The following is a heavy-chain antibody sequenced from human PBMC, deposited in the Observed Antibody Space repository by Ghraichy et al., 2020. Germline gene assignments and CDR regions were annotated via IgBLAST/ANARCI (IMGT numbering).Heavy chain of an antibody. D-gene: IGHD5-18*01. J-gene: IGHJ6*02. Sequence: GGSLRLSCAASGFTFSSYSMNWVRQAPGKGLEWVSSISSSSSYIYYADSVKGRFTISRDNAKNSLYLQMNSLRAEDTAVYYCARDQDTAMVVSDLSYYGMDVWGQGPRSPSP. CDR2: ISSSSSYI. CDR1: GFTFSSYS. V-gene: IGHV3-21*01. CDR3: ARDQDTAMVVSDLSYYGMDV.